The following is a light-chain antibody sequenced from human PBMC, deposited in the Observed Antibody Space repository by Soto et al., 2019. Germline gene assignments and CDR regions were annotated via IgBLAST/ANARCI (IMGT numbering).Light chain of an antibody. CDR3: QQYGNSPQT. Sequence: EIVLTQSPATLSLSPGDRATLSYRASQSVSTYLAWYQPKPGQAPRLLIYDASNRATGIPVRFSGSGSETDFTLTISRLEPEDFAVYYCQQYGNSPQTFGQGTKVDIK. CDR2: DAS. CDR1: QSVSTY. V-gene: IGKV3-11*01. J-gene: IGKJ1*01.